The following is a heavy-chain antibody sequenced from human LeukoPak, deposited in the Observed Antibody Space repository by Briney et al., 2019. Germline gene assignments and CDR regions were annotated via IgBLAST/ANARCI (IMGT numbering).Heavy chain of an antibody. CDR1: GGSISSYY. V-gene: IGHV4-59*08. D-gene: IGHD5-24*01. CDR2: IYYSGST. J-gene: IGHJ4*02. CDR3: ARHKRIEIDY. Sequence: PSETLSLTCTVSGGSISSYYWSWIRQPPGKGLEWIGYIYYSGSTNYNPSLKSRVTISVDTSKNQFSLKLSSVTAADTAVYYCARHKRIEIDYWGRGTLVTVSS.